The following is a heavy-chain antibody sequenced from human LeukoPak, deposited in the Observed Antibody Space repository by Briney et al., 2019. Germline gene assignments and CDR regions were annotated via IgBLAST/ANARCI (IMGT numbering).Heavy chain of an antibody. CDR1: GGSFSGYY. D-gene: IGHD2-2*02. Sequence: SETLSLTCAVYGGSFSGYYWSWIRQPPGKGLEWIGEINHSGSNNYNPSLKSRVTISVDTSKNQFSLKLSSVTAADTAVYYCARLDIVVVPAAIPGNNWFDPCGQGTLVTVSS. V-gene: IGHV4-34*01. J-gene: IGHJ5*02. CDR2: INHSGSN. CDR3: ARLDIVVVPAAIPGNNWFDP.